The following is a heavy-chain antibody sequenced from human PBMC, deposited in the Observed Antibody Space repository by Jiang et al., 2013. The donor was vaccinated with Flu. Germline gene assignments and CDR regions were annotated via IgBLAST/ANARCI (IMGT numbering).Heavy chain of an antibody. Sequence: EVKKPGSSVKVSCKASGGTFSSYAISWVRQAPGQGLEWMGGIIPIFGTANYAQKFQGRVTITADKSTSTAYMELSSLRSEDTAVYYCARSITGTTPHAFDIWGQGTMVTVSS. CDR1: GGTFSSYA. CDR3: ARSITGTTPHAFDI. D-gene: IGHD1-7*01. J-gene: IGHJ3*02. CDR2: IIPIFGTA. V-gene: IGHV1-69*06.